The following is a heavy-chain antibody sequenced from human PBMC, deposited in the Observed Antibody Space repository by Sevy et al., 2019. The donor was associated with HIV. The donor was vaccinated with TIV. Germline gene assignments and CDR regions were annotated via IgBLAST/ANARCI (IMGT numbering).Heavy chain of an antibody. D-gene: IGHD3-10*01. CDR1: GFILKSFW. CDR3: ATAPGTGY. CDR2: IKSNSDGGTT. J-gene: IGHJ4*02. Sequence: GGSLRLSCEASGFILKSFWIHWVRQAPGKGLEWVGRIKSNSDGGTTDYAAPVEGRFTMKRDDSENRVYLQINNLKADDTAVYYCATAPGTGYWGQGTLVTVSS. V-gene: IGHV3-15*01.